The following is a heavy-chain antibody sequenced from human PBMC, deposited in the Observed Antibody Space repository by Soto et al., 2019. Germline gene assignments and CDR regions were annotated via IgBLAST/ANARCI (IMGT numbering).Heavy chain of an antibody. CDR3: ARVPGP. CDR2: IYHSGST. J-gene: IGHJ5*02. V-gene: IGHV4-30-2*01. Sequence: TSETLSLTCTVSGGTIGSSNSWTWIRQPPGKGLEWIGDIYHSGSTSYNPSLKSRVTISVDRSKNQFSLKLSSVTAADTAVYYCARVPGPWGQGTLVTVSS. CDR1: GGTIGSSNS.